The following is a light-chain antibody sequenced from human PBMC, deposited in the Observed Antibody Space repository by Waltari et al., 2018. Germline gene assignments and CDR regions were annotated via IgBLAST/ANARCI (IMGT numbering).Light chain of an antibody. Sequence: QSALTPPASVSGSLGQSISISCSGTSSNVGRYCLFPCYHQRPGEAPKLLIYEVRKRPSGISNRFSGSKSGNAASLTISALQPEDEGTYYCCSYASSSPRLIFGGGTELSVL. J-gene: IGLJ2*01. CDR3: CSYASSSPRLI. CDR1: SSNVGRYCL. CDR2: EVR. V-gene: IGLV2-23*02.